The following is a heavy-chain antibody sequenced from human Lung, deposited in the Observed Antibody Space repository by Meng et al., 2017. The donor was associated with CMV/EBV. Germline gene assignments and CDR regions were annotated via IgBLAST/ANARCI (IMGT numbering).Heavy chain of an antibody. CDR3: ARLYGLIH. J-gene: IGHJ4*02. CDR1: GDSLRSSSYY. CDR2: IYSSGNT. D-gene: IGHD3-16*01. Sequence: SETLSLTCTVSGDSLRSSSYYWGWNRQAPGKGPEWIGSIYSSGNTYSKPSLKSRVSLSIETSKNQFSLRLISVTAADTGVYYCARLYGLIHWGQGVQVTVSS. V-gene: IGHV4-39*01.